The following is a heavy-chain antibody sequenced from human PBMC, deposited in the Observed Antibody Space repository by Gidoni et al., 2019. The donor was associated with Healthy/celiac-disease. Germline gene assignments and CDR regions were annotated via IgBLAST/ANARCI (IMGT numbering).Heavy chain of an antibody. CDR3: AKFVGMGLGYYYGMDV. CDR1: GFTFSSYA. V-gene: IGHV3-23*04. CDR2: ISGSGGST. J-gene: IGHJ6*02. Sequence: EVQLVESGGGLVQPGGSLRLSCAASGFTFSSYAMSWVRQAPGKGLEWVSAISGSGGSTYYADSVKGRFTISRDNSKNTLYLQMNSLRAEDTAVYYCAKFVGMGLGYYYGMDVWGQGTTVTVSS. D-gene: IGHD1-26*01.